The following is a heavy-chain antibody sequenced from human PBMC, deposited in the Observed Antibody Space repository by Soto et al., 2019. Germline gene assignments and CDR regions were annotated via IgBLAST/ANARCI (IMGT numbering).Heavy chain of an antibody. V-gene: IGHV4-39*01. Sequence: SETLSLTCTVSGGSISSSSYYWGWIRQPPGKGLEWIGSIYYSGSTYYNPSLKSRVTISVDTPKNQFSLKLSSVTAADTAVYYCARPGLDAFDIWGQGTMVTVSS. CDR3: ARPGLDAFDI. CDR2: IYYSGST. D-gene: IGHD6-25*01. J-gene: IGHJ3*02. CDR1: GGSISSSSYY.